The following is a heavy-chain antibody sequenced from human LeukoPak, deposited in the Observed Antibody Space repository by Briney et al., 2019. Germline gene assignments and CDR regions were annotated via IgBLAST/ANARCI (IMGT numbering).Heavy chain of an antibody. Sequence: AETLSLTCAVYGGSFSGDFWIWIRQSPGKGLEWIGEINHGGSTNYNPSTKSRVTISVDTSKSQFSLKLSSVAAADTAVYYCARVSNGLVGATYNWFDPWGQGTLVTVSS. CDR1: GGSFSGDF. D-gene: IGHD1-26*01. V-gene: IGHV4-34*01. CDR3: ARVSNGLVGATYNWFDP. J-gene: IGHJ5*02. CDR2: INHGGST.